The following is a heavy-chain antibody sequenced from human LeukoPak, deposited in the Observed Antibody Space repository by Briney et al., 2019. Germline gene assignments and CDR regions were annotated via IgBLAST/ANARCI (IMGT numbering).Heavy chain of an antibody. V-gene: IGHV4-39*07. Sequence: SETLSLTCTVSGGSISSSSYYWGWIRQPPGKGLEWIGSIYYSGSTYYNPSLKSRVTISVDTSKNQFSLKLSSVTAADTAVYYCARGPVDSSGWYFLQLGYFDYWGQGTLVTVSS. CDR2: IYYSGST. D-gene: IGHD6-19*01. CDR3: ARGPVDSSGWYFLQLGYFDY. CDR1: GGSISSSSYY. J-gene: IGHJ4*02.